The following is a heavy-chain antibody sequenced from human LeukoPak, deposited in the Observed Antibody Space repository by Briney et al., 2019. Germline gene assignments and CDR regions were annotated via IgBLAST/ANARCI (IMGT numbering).Heavy chain of an antibody. V-gene: IGHV3-66*01. CDR1: GFTVSNKY. J-gene: IGHJ4*02. CDR3: ASRTVGDYPYFDY. Sequence: GGSLRLSCAASGFTVSNKYMSWVRQAPGKGLEWVSVIYSGGRTYYADSVKGRFTISRDNSKNTLYLQMNSLRVADTAVYYCASRTVGDYPYFDYWGQGTLVTVSS. D-gene: IGHD4-17*01. CDR2: IYSGGRT.